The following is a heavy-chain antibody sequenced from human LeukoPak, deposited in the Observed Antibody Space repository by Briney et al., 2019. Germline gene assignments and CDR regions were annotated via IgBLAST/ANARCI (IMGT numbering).Heavy chain of an antibody. CDR3: AGDRQYCSSVSCYPDYFDY. J-gene: IGHJ4*02. D-gene: IGHD2-2*01. CDR1: GFTFSNYN. CDR2: IWYDGSYK. Sequence: GGSLRLSCAASGFTFSNYNFYWVRQAPGKGLEWVAIIWYDGSYKYYADSVKGRFTISRDNSKNTLYLQMNSLRAEDTAVYYCAGDRQYCSSVSCYPDYFDYWGQGTLVTVSS. V-gene: IGHV3-33*08.